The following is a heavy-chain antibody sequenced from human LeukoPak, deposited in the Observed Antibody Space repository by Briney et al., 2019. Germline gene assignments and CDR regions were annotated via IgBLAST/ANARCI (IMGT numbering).Heavy chain of an antibody. D-gene: IGHD2/OR15-2a*01. Sequence: ASVKVSCKVSGYTLTELSMHWVRQAPGKGLEWMGGFDPEDGETIYAQKFQGRVTMTEDTSTDTAYMELSSLRSEDTAVYYCARVLFRNQLHPMPSDYYGMDVWGQGTTVTVSS. CDR1: GYTLTELS. CDR3: ARVLFRNQLHPMPSDYYGMDV. CDR2: FDPEDGET. V-gene: IGHV1-24*01. J-gene: IGHJ6*02.